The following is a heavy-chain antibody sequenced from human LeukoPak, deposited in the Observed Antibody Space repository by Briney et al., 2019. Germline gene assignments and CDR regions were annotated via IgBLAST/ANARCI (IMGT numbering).Heavy chain of an antibody. CDR3: ARGETTSGYSSGWYTPAYYYYMDV. J-gene: IGHJ6*03. CDR2: INPNSGGT. D-gene: IGHD6-19*01. Sequence: ASVKVSCKASGYTFTGYYMHWVRQAPGQGLEWMGWINPNSGGTNYAQKFQGRVTMTRDTSISTAYMELSRLRSDDTAVYYCARGETTSGYSSGWYTPAYYYYMDVWGKGTTVTISS. V-gene: IGHV1-2*02. CDR1: GYTFTGYY.